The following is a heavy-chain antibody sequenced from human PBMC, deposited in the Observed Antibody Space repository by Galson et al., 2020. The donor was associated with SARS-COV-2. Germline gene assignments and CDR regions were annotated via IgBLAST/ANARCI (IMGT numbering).Heavy chain of an antibody. V-gene: IGHV1-2*02. CDR3: ARDGATYYDILTGYSGLYYYYYMDV. CDR2: INPNSGGT. CDR1: GYTFTGYY. D-gene: IGHD3-9*01. J-gene: IGHJ6*03. Sequence: ASVKVSCKASGYTFTGYYMHWVRQAPGQGLEWMGWINPNSGGTNYAQKFQGRVTMTRDTSISTAYMELSRLRSDDTAVYYCARDGATYYDILTGYSGLYYYYYMDVWGKGTTVTVSS.